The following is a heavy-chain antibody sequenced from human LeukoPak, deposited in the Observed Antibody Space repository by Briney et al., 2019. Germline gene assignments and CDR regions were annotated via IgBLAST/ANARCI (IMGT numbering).Heavy chain of an antibody. CDR1: GFTFSSYR. CDR2: ISSSSGYI. J-gene: IGHJ4*02. Sequence: KPGGSLRLSCAASGFTFSSYRMNWVRQAPGKGLEWVSSISSSSGYIYYAGSVKGRFTISKDNAKNSLYLQMNSLRAEDTAVYYCARSGSGSFPFDYWGQGTLVTVSS. V-gene: IGHV3-21*01. CDR3: ARSGSGSFPFDY. D-gene: IGHD1-26*01.